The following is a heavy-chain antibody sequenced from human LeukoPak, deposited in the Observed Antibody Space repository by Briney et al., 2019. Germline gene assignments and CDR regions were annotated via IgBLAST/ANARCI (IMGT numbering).Heavy chain of an antibody. Sequence: SQTLSLTCTVSGYSISSGYYWGWIRQPPGKGLEWIGSIYHSGGTYYNPSLKSRVTISVDTSKNQFSLKLSSVTAADTAVYYCARDQYDFWSGGEFDPWGQGTLVTVSS. CDR3: ARDQYDFWSGGEFDP. D-gene: IGHD3-3*01. CDR2: IYHSGGT. J-gene: IGHJ5*02. V-gene: IGHV4-38-2*02. CDR1: GYSISSGYY.